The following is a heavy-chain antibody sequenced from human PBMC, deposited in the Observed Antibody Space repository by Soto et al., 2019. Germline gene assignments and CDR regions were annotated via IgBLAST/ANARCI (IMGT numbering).Heavy chain of an antibody. V-gene: IGHV1-2*02. D-gene: IGHD5-12*01. CDR1: GYTFTGHY. CDR2: IGPESGAT. CDR3: GRGRSGQLVVFY. Sequence: ASVKVSCKASGYTFTGHYIHWVRQAPEQGPEWMGEIGPESGATRYAQKFQGRVTMTRDMSITTVYMELNNRSPDDTAVYYCGRGRSGQLVVFYWGQGTPVTVSS. J-gene: IGHJ4*02.